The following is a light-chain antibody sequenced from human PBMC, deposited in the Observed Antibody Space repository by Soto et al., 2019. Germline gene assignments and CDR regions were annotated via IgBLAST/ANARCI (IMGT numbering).Light chain of an antibody. J-gene: IGKJ4*01. CDR1: HSVSSGS. CDR3: QQYGSSPT. Sequence: EIVLTQSPGTLSLSPGERATLPCRASHSVSSGSLAWYQQKRGRAPRLLIYGASSRATGIPDRFSGSGSGTDFTLSISRLEPEDFAVYYCQQYGSSPTFGGGTKVEIK. V-gene: IGKV3-20*01. CDR2: GAS.